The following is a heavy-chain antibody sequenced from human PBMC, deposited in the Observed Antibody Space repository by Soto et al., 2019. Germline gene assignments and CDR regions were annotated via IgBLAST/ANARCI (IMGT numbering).Heavy chain of an antibody. J-gene: IGHJ6*02. V-gene: IGHV3-33*01. CDR3: ARGRVAGTYYYYGMDV. Sequence: QVQLVESGGGVVQPGRSLRLSCAASGFTFSSYGMHWVRQAPGKGLEWVAVIWYDGSNKYYADSVKGRFTISRDNSKNTLYLQMNSLRAEDTAVYYCARGRVAGTYYYYGMDVWGQGTTVTVSS. CDR1: GFTFSSYG. D-gene: IGHD6-19*01. CDR2: IWYDGSNK.